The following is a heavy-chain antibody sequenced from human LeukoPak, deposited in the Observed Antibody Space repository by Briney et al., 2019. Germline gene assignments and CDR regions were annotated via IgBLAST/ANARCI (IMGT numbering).Heavy chain of an antibody. CDR2: IYYSGGT. J-gene: IGHJ4*02. Sequence: PSETLSLTCTVSGGSISSYYWSWIRQPPGKGLEWIGYIYYSGGTNYNPSLKSRVTISVDTSKNQFSLKLSAMTAADTAVYYCAGHASTLRDYYRSGNFRWNYFDYWGQGTLVTVSS. D-gene: IGHD3-10*01. CDR1: GGSISSYY. V-gene: IGHV4-59*08. CDR3: AGHASTLRDYYRSGNFRWNYFDY.